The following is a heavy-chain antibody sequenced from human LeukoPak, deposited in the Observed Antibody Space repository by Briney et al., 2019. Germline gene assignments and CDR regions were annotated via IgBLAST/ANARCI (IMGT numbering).Heavy chain of an antibody. V-gene: IGHV4-39*07. CDR2: IYYSGST. CDR3: ARVLLHHGWYNLQKGAFDI. CDR1: GGSISSSSYY. Sequence: SETLSLTCTVSGGSISSSSYYWGWIRQPPGKGLEWIGSIYYSGSTYYNPSLKSRVTISVDTSKNQFSLKLSSVTAADTAVYYCARVLLHHGWYNLQKGAFDIWGQGTMVTVSS. J-gene: IGHJ3*02. D-gene: IGHD6-19*01.